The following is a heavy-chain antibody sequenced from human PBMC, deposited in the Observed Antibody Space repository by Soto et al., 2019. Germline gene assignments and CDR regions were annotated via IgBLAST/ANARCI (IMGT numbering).Heavy chain of an antibody. V-gene: IGHV4-34*01. CDR2: INHSGST. J-gene: IGHJ5*02. CDR3: ARGLGGKSCSGGSCYPSSGDNWFDP. Sequence: SETLSLTCAVYGGSFSGYYWSWIRQPPGKGLEWIGEINHSGSTNYNPSLKSRVTISVDTSKNQFSLKLSSVTAADTAVYYCARGLGGKSCSGGSCYPSSGDNWFDPWGQGTLVTVS. CDR1: GGSFSGYY. D-gene: IGHD2-15*01.